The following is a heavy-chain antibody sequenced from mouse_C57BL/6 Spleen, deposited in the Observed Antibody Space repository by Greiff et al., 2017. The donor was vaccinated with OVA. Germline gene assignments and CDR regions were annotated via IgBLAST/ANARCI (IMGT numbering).Heavy chain of an antibody. CDR3: ARGDHRYFDV. J-gene: IGHJ1*03. V-gene: IGHV1-61*01. Sequence: QVQLQQPGAELVRPGSSVKLSCKASGYTFTSYWMDWVKQRPGQGLEWIGNIYPSDSETHYNQKFKDKATLTVDKSSSTAYMQLSSLTSEDSAVYYCARGDHRYFDVWGTGTTVTVSS. CDR2: IYPSDSET. CDR1: GYTFTSYW.